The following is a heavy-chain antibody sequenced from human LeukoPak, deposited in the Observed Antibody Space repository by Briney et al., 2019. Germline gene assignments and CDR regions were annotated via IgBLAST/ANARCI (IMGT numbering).Heavy chain of an antibody. CDR2: INHSGST. D-gene: IGHD2-2*01. V-gene: IGHV4-34*01. CDR1: GGSFSGYY. J-gene: IGHJ4*02. Sequence: SETLSLTCAVYGGSFSGYYWSWIRQPPGKGLEWIGEINHSGSTNYNPSLKSRVTISVDTSKNQFSLKLSSVTAADTAVYYCARGEYGDYWGQGTLVTVSS. CDR3: ARGEYGDY.